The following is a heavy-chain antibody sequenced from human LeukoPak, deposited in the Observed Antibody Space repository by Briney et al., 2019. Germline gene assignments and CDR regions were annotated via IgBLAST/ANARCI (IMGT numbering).Heavy chain of an antibody. J-gene: IGHJ4*02. CDR1: GGSISSGGYY. CDR3: AREGVDYYFDY. D-gene: IGHD3-9*01. CDR2: IYYSGST. Sequence: PSETLSLTCTVSGGSISSGGYYWSWIRQPPGKGLEWIGYIYYSGSTNYNPSLKSRVTISVDTSKNQFSLKLSSVTAADTAVYYCAREGVDYYFDYWGQGTLVTVSS. V-gene: IGHV4-61*08.